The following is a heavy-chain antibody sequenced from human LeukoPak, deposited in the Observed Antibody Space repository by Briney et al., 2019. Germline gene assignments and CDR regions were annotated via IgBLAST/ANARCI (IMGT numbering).Heavy chain of an antibody. D-gene: IGHD3-22*01. CDR2: IYYSGST. Sequence: SETLSFTSSGYAFSVSSLHWVWIGQPPGKGLEWIGYIYYSGSTNYNPSLKSRVTISVDTSKNQFSLKLSSVTAAATAVYYCGIETISNYYDFDGWGQGTLVTVSS. CDR1: AFSVSSLH. V-gene: IGHV4-59*02. J-gene: IGHJ4*02. CDR3: GIETISNYYDFDG.